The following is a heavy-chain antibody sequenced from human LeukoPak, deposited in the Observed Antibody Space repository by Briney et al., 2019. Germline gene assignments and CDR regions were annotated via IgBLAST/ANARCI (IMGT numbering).Heavy chain of an antibody. CDR2: FDPEDGET. CDR1: GYTLTDLS. CDR3: ATYPVREVVNAIPYFGY. Sequence: ASVKLSCKVSGYTLTDLSMHWVRQAPGQGLEWMGGFDPEDGETIYAQKFQGRVTMTEDTSTDTAYMELSSLRSEDTAVYYCATYPVREVVNAIPYFGYWGQGTLVTVSS. J-gene: IGHJ4*02. V-gene: IGHV1-24*01. D-gene: IGHD2-21*01.